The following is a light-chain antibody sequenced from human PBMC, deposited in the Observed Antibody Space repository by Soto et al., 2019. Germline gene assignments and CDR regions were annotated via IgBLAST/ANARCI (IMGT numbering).Light chain of an antibody. CDR2: AAS. V-gene: IGKV1-27*01. CDR1: QGISNY. Sequence: DIQMTQSPSSLFASVGDRVTITCRASQGISNYLAWYQQKPGKVPKLLIYAASTLQSGVPSRFSGSGSGTDFTLTISSLQPEDVATYYCQKYNSAPPGTFGPGTKVDIK. J-gene: IGKJ3*01. CDR3: QKYNSAPPGT.